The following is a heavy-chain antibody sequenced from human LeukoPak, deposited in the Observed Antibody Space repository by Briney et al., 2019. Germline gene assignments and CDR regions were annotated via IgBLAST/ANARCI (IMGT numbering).Heavy chain of an antibody. CDR3: AGGPKQQLLWGRASNGFDP. CDR2: ISSSSSTI. CDR1: GFTFSSYS. Sequence: PGGSLRLSCAASGFTFSSYSMNWVRQAPGKGLEGVSYISSSSSTIYYADSVKGRFTISRDNSKNMLYLQMNSLRAEDTAVYYCAGGPKQQLLWGRASNGFDPWGQGTLVTVSS. D-gene: IGHD2-2*01. V-gene: IGHV3-48*01. J-gene: IGHJ5*02.